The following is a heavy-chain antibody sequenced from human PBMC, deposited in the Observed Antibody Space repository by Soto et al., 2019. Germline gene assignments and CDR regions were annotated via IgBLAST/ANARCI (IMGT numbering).Heavy chain of an antibody. CDR3: AARREDGSYGHSCDGLDY. V-gene: IGHV3-30*03. J-gene: IGHJ4*02. CDR1: GFTFSSYA. CDR2: LSSDGTNK. D-gene: IGHD3-16*02. Sequence: QVQLVESGGGVVQPGKSLRLSCAASGFTFSSYAMHWVRQAPGKGLEWVAVLSSDGTNKYYAESVKGRFTSSRDNSRNTRILQMSSLRAGDAAVYCWAARREDGSYGHSCDGLDYWGRGTVVTVSS.